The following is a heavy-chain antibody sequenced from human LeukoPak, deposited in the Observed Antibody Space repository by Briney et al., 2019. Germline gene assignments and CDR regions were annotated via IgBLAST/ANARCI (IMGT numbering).Heavy chain of an antibody. CDR1: GYSISSGYY. V-gene: IGHV4-38-2*02. D-gene: IGHD4-11*01. Sequence: PSETLSLTCTVSGYSISSGYYWGWIRPPPGKGLGWIGSIYHSGSTYYNPSLKSRVTISLGTSKNQFSLKLSSVTAADTAVYYCARDLSSSSNYVDGTFDFWGQGTLVTVSS. J-gene: IGHJ3*01. CDR2: IYHSGST. CDR3: ARDLSSSSNYVDGTFDF.